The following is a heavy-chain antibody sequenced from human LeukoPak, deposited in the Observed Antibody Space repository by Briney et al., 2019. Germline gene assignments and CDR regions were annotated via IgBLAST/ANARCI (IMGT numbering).Heavy chain of an antibody. V-gene: IGHV4-4*09. CDR1: GDSMSSSY. D-gene: IGHD5-18*01. CDR2: ISAGGST. Sequence: SETLSLTCTVSGDSMSSSYWNWIRQPPGKGLEWIGYISAGGSTNYNPSLKSRVTISVDTSKNQFSLKLSSVTAADTAVYYCARGRDTGYSYGYYYFDYWGQGTLVTVSS. J-gene: IGHJ4*02. CDR3: ARGRDTGYSYGYYYFDY.